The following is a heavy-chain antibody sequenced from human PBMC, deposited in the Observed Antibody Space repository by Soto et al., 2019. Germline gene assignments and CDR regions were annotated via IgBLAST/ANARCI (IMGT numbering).Heavy chain of an antibody. CDR2: ISNDGSKK. Sequence: GGSMRLSCAASGFAFTNYGIHWVRQAPGKGLEWVAHISNDGSKKFYGDSVKGRFTISRDNSENTVYLQMTSLRPDDTAVFYCARDVAMPTGLGLGYWGQGTLVTVSS. J-gene: IGHJ4*02. CDR1: GFAFTNYG. V-gene: IGHV3-30*03. D-gene: IGHD6-19*01. CDR3: ARDVAMPTGLGLGY.